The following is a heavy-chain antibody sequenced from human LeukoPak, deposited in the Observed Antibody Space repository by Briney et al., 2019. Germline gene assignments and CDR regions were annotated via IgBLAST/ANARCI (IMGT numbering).Heavy chain of an antibody. CDR2: ITSSISYI. V-gene: IGHV3-21*01. CDR1: RFTFCIFS. Sequence: GRSLRLSRAPSRFTFCIFSMDSVRQAPGKRLEWVSSITSSISYIYYADSVKGRFTISRDNAKNSLYLQMNSLRAEETAVYYCARDAWGVVADFDYWGQGTLVTVSS. J-gene: IGHJ4*02. CDR3: ARDAWGVVADFDY. D-gene: IGHD2-15*01.